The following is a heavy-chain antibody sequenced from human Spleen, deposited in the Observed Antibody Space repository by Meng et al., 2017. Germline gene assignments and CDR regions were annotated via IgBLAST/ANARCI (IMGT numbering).Heavy chain of an antibody. CDR1: GFIFSGSD. D-gene: IGHD5-18*01. V-gene: IGHV3-73*01. CDR3: AKYSYGLGDYLDY. CDR2: IITKTNNYAT. Sequence: GESLKISCAASGFIFSGSDIHWVRQASGKGLEWVGRIITKTNNYATAYAASVKGRFAISRHNSKNTLYLQMNSLRAEDTALYYCAKYSYGLGDYLDYWGQGALVTVSS. J-gene: IGHJ4*02.